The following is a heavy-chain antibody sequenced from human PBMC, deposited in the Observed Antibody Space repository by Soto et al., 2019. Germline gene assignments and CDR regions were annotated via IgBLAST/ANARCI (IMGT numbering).Heavy chain of an antibody. CDR2: IYYDGAT. V-gene: IGHV4-30-4*01. CDR1: GASVSGGDYY. CDR3: ARGRPDGSGNRFFDY. D-gene: IGHD3-10*01. J-gene: IGHJ4*02. Sequence: QVLLQESGPGLVKPSQTLSLTCTVSGASVSGGDYYWSWIRQPPGKGLEWVGYIYYDGATYYKPSLRSRVAISMDTSKEQFSLKLISVTAADTAVYFCARGRPDGSGNRFFDYWGQGTLVSVSS.